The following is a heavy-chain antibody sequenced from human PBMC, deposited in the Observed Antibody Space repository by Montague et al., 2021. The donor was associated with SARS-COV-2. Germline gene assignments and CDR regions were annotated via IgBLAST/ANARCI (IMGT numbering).Heavy chain of an antibody. D-gene: IGHD5-24*01. V-gene: IGHV2-5*02. CDR1: GFSRSASGVG. J-gene: IGHJ4*02. Sequence: PALVKPTQTLTLTCTFSGFSRSASGVGVGWIRQPPGKALEWLASIYWDDDKRYSPSLKTRLTITKDTSKSQVVLQMTNVDPVDTATYYCAHSPIERGFWGQGTLVTVSS. CDR3: AHSPIERGF. CDR2: IYWDDDK.